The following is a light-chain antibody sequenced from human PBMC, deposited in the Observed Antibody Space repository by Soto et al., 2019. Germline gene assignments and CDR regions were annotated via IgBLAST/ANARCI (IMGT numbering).Light chain of an antibody. CDR1: QSVLYSSNNKNY. CDR3: QQYYSTPFT. CDR2: WAS. J-gene: IGKJ4*01. Sequence: EIVMTQSPDSLAVSLGESATINCKASQSVLYSSNNKNYLAWYQQKPGQPPKLLIYWASIRESGVPDRFSGSGSGTDFTLTISSLQAEDVALYYCQQYYSTPFTFGGGTKVEIK. V-gene: IGKV4-1*01.